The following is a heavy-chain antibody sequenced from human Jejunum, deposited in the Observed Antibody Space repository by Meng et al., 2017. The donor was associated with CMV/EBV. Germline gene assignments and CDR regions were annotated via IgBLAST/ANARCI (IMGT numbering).Heavy chain of an antibody. V-gene: IGHV3-48*03. J-gene: IGHJ4*02. D-gene: IGHD5/OR15-5a*01. CDR1: EFTFSSYE. Sequence: SEFTFSSYEMSWVRQAPGKGLEWVSYISGSGNTVYYGDSVRGRFTISRDNAKNSVYLQMNGLRAEDTAVYYCARVVLSSTRPYFDFWGQGTLVTVSS. CDR3: ARVVLSSTRPYFDF. CDR2: ISGSGNTV.